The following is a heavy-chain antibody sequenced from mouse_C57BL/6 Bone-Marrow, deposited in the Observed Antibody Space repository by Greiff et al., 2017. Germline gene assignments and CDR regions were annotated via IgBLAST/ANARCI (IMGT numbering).Heavy chain of an antibody. Sequence: EVKLVESGGGLVQPKGSLKLSCAASGFSFNTYAMNWVRQAPGKGLEWVARIRSKSNNYATYYADSVKDRFTISRDDSESMLYLQMNNLKTEDTAMYYCGRQGWLAMDYWGQGTSVTVAS. CDR3: GRQGWLAMDY. J-gene: IGHJ4*01. CDR1: GFSFNTYA. D-gene: IGHD2-3*01. CDR2: IRSKSNNYAT. V-gene: IGHV10-1*01.